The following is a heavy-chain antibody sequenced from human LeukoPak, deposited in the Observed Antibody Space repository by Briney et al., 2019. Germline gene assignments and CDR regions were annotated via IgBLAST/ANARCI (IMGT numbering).Heavy chain of an antibody. CDR2: IKQEGSEK. Sequence: GGSLRLSCAASGFTFSSYWMSWVRQAPGKGLEWVANIKQEGSEKYSVDSVKGRFTISRDNAKNSLYLQMNSLRAEDTAVYYCAKEIWPTVTTPGHTHFDYWGQGALVTVSS. J-gene: IGHJ4*02. CDR3: AKEIWPTVTTPGHTHFDY. D-gene: IGHD4-17*01. V-gene: IGHV3-7*01. CDR1: GFTFSSYW.